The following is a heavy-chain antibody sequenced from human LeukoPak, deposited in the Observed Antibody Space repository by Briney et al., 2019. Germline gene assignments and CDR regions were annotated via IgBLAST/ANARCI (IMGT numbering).Heavy chain of an antibody. Sequence: GGSLSLSCAASGFTFSSNWMSWARQAPGKGLEWVATIQQDGSEKYYVDSVKGRFTISRDNAKNALYLQMNSLRAEDTAVYYCARDNAAWGEGTLVAVPS. CDR1: GFTFSSNW. V-gene: IGHV3-7*01. D-gene: IGHD2-2*01. CDR2: IQQDGSEK. CDR3: ARDNAA. J-gene: IGHJ4*02.